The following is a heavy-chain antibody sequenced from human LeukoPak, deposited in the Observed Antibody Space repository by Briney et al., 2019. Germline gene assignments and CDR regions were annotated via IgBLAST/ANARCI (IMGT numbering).Heavy chain of an antibody. J-gene: IGHJ4*02. V-gene: IGHV1-18*01. CDR1: GYTFTSYG. Sequence: GASVKVSCKASGYTFTSYGISWVRQAPGQGLEWMGWISAYNGNTNYAQTLQGRVTMTTDTSTSTAYMELRSLRSDDTAVYYCAIPRAGKPYFDYWGQGTLVTVSS. CDR2: ISAYNGNT. CDR3: AIPRAGKPYFDY. D-gene: IGHD1-14*01.